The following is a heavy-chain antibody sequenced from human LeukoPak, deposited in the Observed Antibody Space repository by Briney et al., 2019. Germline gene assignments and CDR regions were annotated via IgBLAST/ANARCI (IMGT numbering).Heavy chain of an antibody. J-gene: IGHJ6*03. Sequence: GGSLRLSCAASGFTFSSYSMNWVRQAPGKGLEWVSSISSSSSYIYYADSVKGRFTISRDNAKNSLYLQMNSLRAEDTAVYYCARESSSWYVNYYYYMDVWGKGTTVTISS. CDR2: ISSSSSYI. CDR3: ARESSSWYVNYYYYMDV. CDR1: GFTFSSYS. V-gene: IGHV3-21*01. D-gene: IGHD6-13*01.